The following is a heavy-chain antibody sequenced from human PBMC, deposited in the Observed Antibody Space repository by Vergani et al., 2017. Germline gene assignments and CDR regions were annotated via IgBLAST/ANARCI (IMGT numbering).Heavy chain of an antibody. CDR1: GYTFSNYY. CDR2: INPSGGHT. CDR3: DRGDYGILTGYRY. V-gene: IGHV1-46*03. D-gene: IGHD3-9*01. Sequence: QVQVVQSGAEVKKSGASVKVSCKTSGYTFSNYYMHWVRQAPGQGLEWMGIINPSGGHTNYAQKFQGRVPMTRDTSTSTVYMELSSLRAEDTARYYCDRGDYGILTGYRYWGQGTLVTVSA. J-gene: IGHJ4*02.